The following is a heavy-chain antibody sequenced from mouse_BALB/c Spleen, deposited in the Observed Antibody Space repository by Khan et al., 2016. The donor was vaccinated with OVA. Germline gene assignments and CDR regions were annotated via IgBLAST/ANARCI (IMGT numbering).Heavy chain of an antibody. D-gene: IGHD2-10*01. CDR2: INTYTGEP. V-gene: IGHV9-3-1*01. J-gene: IGHJ4*01. CDR3: ARPPYFSYVMVY. CDR1: GYTFTHYG. Sequence: QIQLVQSGPELKKPGETVKISCKASGYTFTHYGMNWVKQAPGKGLKWMGWINTYTGEPTYADDFKGRFAFSLETSASTAYLQINNHKNEDTATYCCARPPYFSYVMVYWGQGTSVTVSS.